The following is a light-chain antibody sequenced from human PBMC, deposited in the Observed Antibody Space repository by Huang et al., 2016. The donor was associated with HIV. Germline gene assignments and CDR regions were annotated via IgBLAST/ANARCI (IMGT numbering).Light chain of an antibody. Sequence: DIQMTQSPSTLSASVGDRVTITCRASQSISSWLAWYQQKPGKAPKVLIYKASSLESRVPSRCSGSGSGTEFTLTISSLQPDDFATYYCQQYNRYSYTFGQGTNLEIK. CDR2: KAS. J-gene: IGKJ2*01. V-gene: IGKV1-5*03. CDR1: QSISSW. CDR3: QQYNRYSYT.